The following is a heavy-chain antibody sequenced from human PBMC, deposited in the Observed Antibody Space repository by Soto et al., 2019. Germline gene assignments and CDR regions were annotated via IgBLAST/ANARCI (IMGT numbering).Heavy chain of an antibody. CDR1: GGSISPYS. J-gene: IGHJ6*02. V-gene: IGHV4-59*01. D-gene: IGHD1-1*01. Sequence: QVHLVESGPGLVKPSETLSLTCTISGGSISPYSWTWIRQSPGKGLEWIGYVSHSGRTFYTPSLTSRLTMSLDTSRSQFSLRLKSVSAADTAVYYCARDRRAYNMRNENYFYGMDVWGQGTTVTVSS. CDR2: VSHSGRT. CDR3: ARDRRAYNMRNENYFYGMDV.